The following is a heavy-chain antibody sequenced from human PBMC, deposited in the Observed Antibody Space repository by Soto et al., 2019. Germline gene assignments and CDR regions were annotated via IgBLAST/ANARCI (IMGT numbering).Heavy chain of an antibody. D-gene: IGHD2-15*01. V-gene: IGHV4-31*03. J-gene: IGHJ4*02. CDR1: GGSITTGGYY. CDR2: RYYSEST. Sequence: KPSETLSLTCTVSGGSITTGGYYWSWIRQLPGKGLEWIGHRYYSESTYYNPSLESRVSISLDTSKNQFSLKLSFVTAADTAMYYCARTKCSGGSCYSWSLDYWGQGTPVTVSS. CDR3: ARTKCSGGSCYSWSLDY.